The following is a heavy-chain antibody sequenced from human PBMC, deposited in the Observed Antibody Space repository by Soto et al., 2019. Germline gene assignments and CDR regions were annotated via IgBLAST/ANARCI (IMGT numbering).Heavy chain of an antibody. J-gene: IGHJ4*02. D-gene: IGHD3-10*01. Sequence: GGSLRLTCAASGLTVSDYSMSWVRQAPGMGLEWVSVVYIGGSTYYADSVKGRFTISRDNSKNTLYLEMNSVRAEDTAVFFCARQLYGSGLDYWGQGTLVTVSS. V-gene: IGHV3-66*04. CDR1: GLTVSDYS. CDR3: ARQLYGSGLDY. CDR2: VYIGGST.